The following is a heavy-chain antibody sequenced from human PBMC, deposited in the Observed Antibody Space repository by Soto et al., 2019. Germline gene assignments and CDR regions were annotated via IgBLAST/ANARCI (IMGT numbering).Heavy chain of an antibody. CDR3: ARGPAGDKVDY. CDR1: GGSISNVDYY. Sequence: QVQLQESGPGLVKPSQTLSLTCTVSGGSISNVDYYWSWIRQSPDKGLEWIGHIYNGGTTWYNPPPTGRITISVHTSKTQFSLKLTSVTAADTAVYYCARGPAGDKVDYWSQGTLVTVSS. J-gene: IGHJ4*02. D-gene: IGHD7-27*01. V-gene: IGHV4-30-4*01. CDR2: IYNGGTT.